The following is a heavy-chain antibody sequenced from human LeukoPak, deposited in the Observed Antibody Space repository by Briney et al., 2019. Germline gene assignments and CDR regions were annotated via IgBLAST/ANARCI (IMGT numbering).Heavy chain of an antibody. J-gene: IGHJ4*02. D-gene: IGHD3-22*01. CDR2: MNPNSGNT. Sequence: VASVKVSCKASGYTFTSYDINWVRQATGQGLEWMGWMNPNSGNTGYAQKLQGRVTMTTDTSTSTAYMELRSLRSDDTAVYYCARARDSSGYYSDYWGQGTLVTVSS. CDR1: GYTFTSYD. CDR3: ARARDSSGYYSDY. V-gene: IGHV1-8*01.